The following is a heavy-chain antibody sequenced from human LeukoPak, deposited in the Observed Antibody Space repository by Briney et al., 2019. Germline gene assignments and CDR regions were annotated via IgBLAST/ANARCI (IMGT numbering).Heavy chain of an antibody. Sequence: SETLSLTCAVSGTSFSSYYWSWIRQPPGKGLEWIGEVSHSGYTNDNPSLKSRVTISVDTSKNRFSLRLRSVTAADTGVYFCARMTTGHDFWGQGTLVTVSS. CDR3: ARMTTGHDF. J-gene: IGHJ4*02. CDR2: VSHSGYT. V-gene: IGHV4-34*01. CDR1: GTSFSSYY. D-gene: IGHD4-17*01.